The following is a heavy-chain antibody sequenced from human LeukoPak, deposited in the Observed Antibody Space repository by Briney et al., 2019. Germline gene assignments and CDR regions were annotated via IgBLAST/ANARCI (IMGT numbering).Heavy chain of an antibody. D-gene: IGHD3-10*01. CDR2: IYPSGST. CDR1: GGSIRTYY. Sequence: SETLSLTCTVSGGSIRTYYWSRIRQPAGKGLDWSGRIYPSGSTNYNPSLKSRVTMSADTSKNQFSLKLSSVTAADTAVYYCARAPYGSGANWFDPWGQGTLVTVSS. V-gene: IGHV4-4*07. J-gene: IGHJ5*02. CDR3: ARAPYGSGANWFDP.